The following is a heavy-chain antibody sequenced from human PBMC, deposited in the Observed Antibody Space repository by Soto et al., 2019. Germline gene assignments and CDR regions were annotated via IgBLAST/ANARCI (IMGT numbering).Heavy chain of an antibody. J-gene: IGHJ5*02. D-gene: IGHD6-13*01. Sequence: QVQLVQSGAELKKPGASVKVSCKDSGYTFTRYGISWVRQAPGQGLEWMGWISAYNGNTNYAQKLQGRVTMTTDTSTSTAYMELRSLRSDDTAVYYWARDPTGGWQQLSWFDHWGQGTLVTVSS. CDR3: ARDPTGGWQQLSWFDH. CDR2: ISAYNGNT. CDR1: GYTFTRYG. V-gene: IGHV1-18*04.